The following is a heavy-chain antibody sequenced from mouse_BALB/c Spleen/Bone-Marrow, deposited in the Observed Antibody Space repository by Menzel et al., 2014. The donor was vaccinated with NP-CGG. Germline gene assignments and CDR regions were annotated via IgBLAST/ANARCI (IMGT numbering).Heavy chain of an antibody. D-gene: IGHD4-1*01. V-gene: IGHV5-17*02. CDR2: ISSGSSNI. J-gene: IGHJ2*01. CDR3: TRGGNWDDFDY. CDR1: GFTFSSFG. Sequence: EVRLVESGGGLVQPGGSRKLSCAASGFTFSSFGMYWVRQAPEKGLEWVAYISSGSSNIYYADTVKGRFTISRDNPKNTLFLQMTSLRSEDTAMYYCTRGGNWDDFDYWGQGTTLTVSS.